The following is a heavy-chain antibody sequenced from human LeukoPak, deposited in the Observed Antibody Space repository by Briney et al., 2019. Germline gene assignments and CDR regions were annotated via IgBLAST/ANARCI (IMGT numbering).Heavy chain of an antibody. D-gene: IGHD2-2*02. CDR2: IYTSGST. CDR1: GGSMTRSSDY. V-gene: IGHV4-61*02. CDR3: AGRNYQLLYGEGFDY. Sequence: SETLSLTCFVSGGSMTRSSDYWSWIRQPAGKGLEWIGRIYTSGSTNYNPSLKSRVTISVDTSKNQFSLKLSSVTAADTAVYYCAGRNYQLLYGEGFDYWGQGTLVTVSS. J-gene: IGHJ4*02.